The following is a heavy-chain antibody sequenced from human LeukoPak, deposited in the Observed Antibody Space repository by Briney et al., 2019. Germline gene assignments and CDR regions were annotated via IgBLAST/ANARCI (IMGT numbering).Heavy chain of an antibody. D-gene: IGHD2-15*01. Sequence: ASVKVSCKASGYTFTGYYMHWVRQAPGQGLEWMGWINPNSGGTNYAQKFQGRVTITRDTSISTAYMELSRLRSDDTAVYYCAREGQDIVVVVAADPNWFDPWGQGTLVTVSS. CDR3: AREGQDIVVVVAADPNWFDP. CDR1: GYTFTGYY. CDR2: INPNSGGT. V-gene: IGHV1-2*02. J-gene: IGHJ5*02.